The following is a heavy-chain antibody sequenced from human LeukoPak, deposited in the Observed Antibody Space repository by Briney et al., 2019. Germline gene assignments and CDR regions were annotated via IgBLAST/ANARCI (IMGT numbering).Heavy chain of an antibody. CDR2: INTDGSST. D-gene: IGHD3-3*01. Sequence: PGGSLRLSCAASGFTFDDYAMHWVRQAPGKGLVWVSRINTDGSSTSYADSVKGRFTISRDNAKNTLYLQMNSLRAEDTAVYYCARAYYDFWSGYSPYYMDVWGKGTTVTVSS. V-gene: IGHV3-74*01. J-gene: IGHJ6*03. CDR3: ARAYYDFWSGYSPYYMDV. CDR1: GFTFDDYA.